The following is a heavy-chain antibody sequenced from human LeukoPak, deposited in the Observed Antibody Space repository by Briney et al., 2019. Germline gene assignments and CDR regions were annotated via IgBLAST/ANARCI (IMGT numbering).Heavy chain of an antibody. Sequence: SETLSLTCTVSGGSLSSYDWSWIRQPAGKGLEWIGRIYTSGSTNYNPSLKSRVTISVDTSKNQFSLSLSSVTAADTAVYYCARVNGDYLNWFDPWGQGTLVTVSS. V-gene: IGHV4-4*07. J-gene: IGHJ5*02. CDR3: ARVNGDYLNWFDP. D-gene: IGHD4-17*01. CDR2: IYTSGST. CDR1: GGSLSSYD.